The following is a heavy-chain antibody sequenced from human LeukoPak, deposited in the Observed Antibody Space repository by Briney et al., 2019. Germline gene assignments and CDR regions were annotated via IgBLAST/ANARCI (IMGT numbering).Heavy chain of an antibody. V-gene: IGHV4-4*02. D-gene: IGHD3-10*01. CDR2: IYHSGST. Sequence: SETLSLTCAVSGDSISSSQWWSWVRQPPGKGLEWIGEIYHSGSTNYNPSLKSRVTISVDKSKNQFSLKLSSVTAADTAVYYCARLRNYYALDYWGQGTLVTVSS. CDR1: GDSISSSQW. CDR3: ARLRNYYALDY. J-gene: IGHJ4*02.